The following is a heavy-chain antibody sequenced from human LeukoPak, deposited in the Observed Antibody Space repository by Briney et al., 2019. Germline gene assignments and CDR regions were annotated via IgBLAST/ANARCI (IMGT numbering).Heavy chain of an antibody. CDR3: ARLDYGDYQDY. D-gene: IGHD4-17*01. V-gene: IGHV4-34*01. J-gene: IGHJ4*02. Sequence: PSETLSLTCAVYGGSFSGYYWSWIRQPPGKGLEWIGEINHSGSTNYNPSLKSRVTISVDTSKNQFSLKLSFVTAADTAVYYCARLDYGDYQDYWGQGTLVTVSS. CDR1: GGSFSGYY. CDR2: INHSGST.